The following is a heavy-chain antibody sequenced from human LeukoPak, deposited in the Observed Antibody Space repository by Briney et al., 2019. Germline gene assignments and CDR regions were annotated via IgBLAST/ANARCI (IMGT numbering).Heavy chain of an antibody. CDR2: INHSGST. D-gene: IGHD6-19*01. V-gene: IGHV4-34*01. Sequence: KPSETLSLTCAVYGGSFSGYYWSWIRQPPGKGLEWIGEINHSGSTNHNPSLKSRVTISVDTSKNQFSLKLSSVTAADTAVYYCARDTVAGHYYYYYMDVWGKGTTVTISS. CDR1: GGSFSGYY. CDR3: ARDTVAGHYYYYYMDV. J-gene: IGHJ6*03.